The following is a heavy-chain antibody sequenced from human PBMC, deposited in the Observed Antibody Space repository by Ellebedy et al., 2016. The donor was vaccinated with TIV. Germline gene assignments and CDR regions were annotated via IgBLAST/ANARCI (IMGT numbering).Heavy chain of an antibody. CDR3: ASELVGTTHFDY. V-gene: IGHV3-33*01. CDR2: IWHDGSHS. D-gene: IGHD1-26*01. CDR1: GFTFSIYG. Sequence: GESLKISCAASGFTFSIYGMHWVRQAPGKGLEWVGIIWHDGSHSYYADSVKGRFTISRDNSKNTVDLQMNSLRADDKAVYYFASELVGTTHFDYWGQGTLVTVSS. J-gene: IGHJ4*02.